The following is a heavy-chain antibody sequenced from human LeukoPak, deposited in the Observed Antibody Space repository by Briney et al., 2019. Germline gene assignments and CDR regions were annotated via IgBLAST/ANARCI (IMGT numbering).Heavy chain of an antibody. V-gene: IGHV3-23*01. CDR2: ISGSGDTT. D-gene: IGHD1-26*01. Sequence: GVSLRLSCAASGFTFNSYAMNWARQSPGKGLEWLSFISGSGDTTYYADSVKGRFTISRDRSKNTLYMQMNSLRAEDTAVYYCAKSRGESRGASNYWGQGNLVTVSS. CDR3: AKSRGESRGASNY. J-gene: IGHJ4*02. CDR1: GFTFNSYA.